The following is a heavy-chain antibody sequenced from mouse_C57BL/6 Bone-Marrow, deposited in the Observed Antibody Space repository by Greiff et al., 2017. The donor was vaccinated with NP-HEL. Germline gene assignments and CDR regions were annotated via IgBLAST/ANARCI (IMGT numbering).Heavy chain of an antibody. D-gene: IGHD1-1*01. CDR1: GFTFSNYW. Sequence: VQLKESGGGLVQPGGSMKLSCVASGFTFSNYWMNWVRQSPEKGLEWVAQIRLKSDSYATHYAESVKGRFTISRDDSKSSVYLQMNNLRAEDTGIYYCTPPYYYGSSYWYFDVWGTGTTVTVSS. J-gene: IGHJ1*03. CDR2: IRLKSDSYAT. CDR3: TPPYYYGSSYWYFDV. V-gene: IGHV6-3*01.